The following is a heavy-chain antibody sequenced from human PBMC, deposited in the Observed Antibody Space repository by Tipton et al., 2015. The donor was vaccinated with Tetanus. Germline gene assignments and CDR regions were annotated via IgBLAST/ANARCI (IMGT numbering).Heavy chain of an antibody. J-gene: IGHJ5*02. CDR2: IYYSGST. Sequence: TLSLTCTVSGGSIGSGDYYWSWIRQPPGKGLEWIGYIYYSGSTYYNPSLKSRVTISVDTSKNQFSLKLSSVTAADTAVYYCARQGNIVVVPAATTLDPWGQGTLVTVSS. V-gene: IGHV4-30-4*01. CDR1: GGSIGSGDYY. CDR3: ARQGNIVVVPAATTLDP. D-gene: IGHD2-2*01.